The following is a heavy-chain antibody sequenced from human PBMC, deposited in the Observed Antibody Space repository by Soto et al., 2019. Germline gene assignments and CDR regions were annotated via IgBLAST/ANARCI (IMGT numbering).Heavy chain of an antibody. CDR3: ARVCGGDCHNGMDG. Sequence: QVQLQESGPGLVKPSQILSLTCTVSGGSISSGGYYWSWIRQHPGKGLEWIGYIYYSGSTYYNPSLERRVTISVYTSKNRFHLKLSSVTAADTAVYYCARVCGGDCHNGMDGWGQGTTVTVSS. D-gene: IGHD2-21*02. CDR1: GGSISSGGYY. CDR2: IYYSGST. J-gene: IGHJ6*02. V-gene: IGHV4-31*03.